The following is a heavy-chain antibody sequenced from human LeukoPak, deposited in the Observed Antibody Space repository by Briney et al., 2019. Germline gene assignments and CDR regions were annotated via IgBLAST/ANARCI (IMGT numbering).Heavy chain of an antibody. CDR1: GYTFTRYY. Sequence: GASVKVSCKASGYTFTRYYMHWVRQAPGQGLEWMGIINPSGGSRTYAEQFQGRVTMTRDTSTSTGYMELSSLRSEDTAVYYCARGSVMTPDDYYDMDVWGQGTTVTVSS. J-gene: IGHJ6*02. D-gene: IGHD4-23*01. V-gene: IGHV1-46*01. CDR2: INPSGGSR. CDR3: ARGSVMTPDDYYDMDV.